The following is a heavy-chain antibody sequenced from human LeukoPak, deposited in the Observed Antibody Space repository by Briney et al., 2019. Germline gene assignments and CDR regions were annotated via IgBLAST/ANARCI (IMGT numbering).Heavy chain of an antibody. V-gene: IGHV3-30-3*01. J-gene: IGHJ4*02. D-gene: IGHD6-19*01. CDR3: VKDSGWFHFDS. Sequence: LGRSLRLSCAASGFTFSSYAMHWVRQAPGKGLEWVAVISYDGSNKYYADSVKGRFTISRDNAKSSLHLQMNGLRAEDTAMYYCVKDSGWFHFDSWGQGTLVTVSS. CDR1: GFTFSSYA. CDR2: ISYDGSNK.